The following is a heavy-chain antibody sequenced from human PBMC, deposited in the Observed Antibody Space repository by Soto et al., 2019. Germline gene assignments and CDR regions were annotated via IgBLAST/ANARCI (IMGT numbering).Heavy chain of an antibody. Sequence: ASVKVSCKASGYTFTSYYMHWVRQAPGQGLEWMGIINPSGGSTSYAQKFQGRVTMTRDTSTSTVYMELSSLRSEDTAVYYCARGLSDILTGPTDPNWFDPWGQGTLVTVS. V-gene: IGHV1-46*03. D-gene: IGHD3-9*01. CDR3: ARGLSDILTGPTDPNWFDP. J-gene: IGHJ5*02. CDR2: INPSGGST. CDR1: GYTFTSYY.